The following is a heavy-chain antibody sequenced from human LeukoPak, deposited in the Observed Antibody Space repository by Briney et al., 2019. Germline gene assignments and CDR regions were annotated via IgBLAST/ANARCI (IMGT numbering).Heavy chain of an antibody. CDR3: TTGKIYCSTTRCSDDY. CDR1: GDALTALS. D-gene: IGHD2-2*01. J-gene: IGHJ4*02. V-gene: IGHV1-24*01. Sequence: ASVKVSCMVSGDALTALSMHWVRQAPGKGLEWMGGFHPEDGETIYAQKFQGRVTMTEDTSTDTAYMELSSLRSDDTAVYCTTGKIYCSTTRCSDDYWGQGTLGTGSS. CDR2: FHPEDGET.